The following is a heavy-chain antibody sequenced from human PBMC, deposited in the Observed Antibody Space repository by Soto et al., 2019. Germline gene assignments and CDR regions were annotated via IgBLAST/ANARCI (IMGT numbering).Heavy chain of an antibody. V-gene: IGHV3-21*04. Sequence: PGGSLRLSCAASGLTFSSSAMNWVRQAPGEGLQWVSAISGSGVDTYYADSVKGRFTISRDNAKNSLYLQMNSLRAEDTAVYYCARGSVLRYFDWLMGYYYGMDVWGQGTTVTVSS. CDR3: ARGSVLRYFDWLMGYYYGMDV. CDR1: GLTFSSSA. J-gene: IGHJ6*02. CDR2: ISGSGVDT. D-gene: IGHD3-9*01.